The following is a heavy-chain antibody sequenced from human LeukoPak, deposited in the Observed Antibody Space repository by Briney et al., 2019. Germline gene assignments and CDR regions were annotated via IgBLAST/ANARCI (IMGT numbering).Heavy chain of an antibody. V-gene: IGHV2-70*04. D-gene: IGHD2-2*03. CDR2: IEWNDEK. CDR1: GFSLHTDGMR. CDR3: ARIGYCSSNYCVTPLYFDF. Sequence: SGPALAKHTPGLTLTCSFFGFSLHTDGMRVSWIRQSPGKAPEWLAHIEWNDEKFYTTSLETRLTISKHTPKNQVVLTLTNMDPVYTATYCCARIGYCSSNYCVTPLYFDFWGQGAPVAVSS. J-gene: IGHJ4*02.